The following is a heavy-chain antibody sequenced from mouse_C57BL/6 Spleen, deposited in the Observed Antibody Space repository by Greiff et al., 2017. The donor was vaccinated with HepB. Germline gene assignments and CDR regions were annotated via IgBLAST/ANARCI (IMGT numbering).Heavy chain of an antibody. D-gene: IGHD1-1*02. V-gene: IGHV5-4*01. Sequence: EVQVVESGGGLVKPGGSLKLSCAASGFTFSSYAMSWVRQTPEKRLEWVATISDGGSYTYYPDNVKGRFTISRDNAKNNLYLQMSHLKSEDTAMYYCARDLSGGGYFDYWGQGTTLTVSS. CDR2: ISDGGSYT. CDR1: GFTFSSYA. CDR3: ARDLSGGGYFDY. J-gene: IGHJ2*01.